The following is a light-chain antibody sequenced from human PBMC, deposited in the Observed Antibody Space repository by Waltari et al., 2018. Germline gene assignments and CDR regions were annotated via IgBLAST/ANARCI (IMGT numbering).Light chain of an antibody. Sequence: QSALTQPASVSGSPGQSITISCTGTSSDVGGYKYVSWYQQHPGKAPKLMIYDVSKRPSGVSNRFSGSKSGNTASLTISGLQAEDEADYYCSSYTSSSTFRYVFGTGTKVTVL. CDR3: SSYTSSSTFRYV. CDR1: SSDVGGYKY. CDR2: DVS. J-gene: IGLJ1*01. V-gene: IGLV2-14*01.